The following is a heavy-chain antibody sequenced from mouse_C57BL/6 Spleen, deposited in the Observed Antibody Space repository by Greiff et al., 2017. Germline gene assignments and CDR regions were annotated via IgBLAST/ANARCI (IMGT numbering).Heavy chain of an antibody. CDR1: GFSLTSYC. CDR3: ARTEYWYFDV. J-gene: IGHJ1*03. Sequence: VKLMESGPGLVQPSQSLSITCTVSGFSLTSYCVHWVRQSPGKGLEWLGVIWSGGSTDDNAAFISRLSISKDNSKSQVFFKMNSLQADDTAIYYCARTEYWYFDVWGTGTTVTVSS. CDR2: IWSGGST. V-gene: IGHV2-2*01.